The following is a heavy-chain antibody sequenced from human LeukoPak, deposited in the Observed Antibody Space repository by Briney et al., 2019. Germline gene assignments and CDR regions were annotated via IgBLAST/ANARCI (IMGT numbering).Heavy chain of an antibody. CDR3: ARAARYYYGSGSYYGY. CDR2: MNPNSGNT. CDR1: GYTFTSYD. V-gene: IGHV1-8*01. J-gene: IGHJ4*02. D-gene: IGHD3-10*01. Sequence: DSVKVSCKASGYTFTSYDINWVRQATGQGLEWMGWMNPNSGNTGYAQKFQGRVTMTRNTSISTAYMELSSLRSEDTAVYYCARAARYYYGSGSYYGYWGQGTLVTVSS.